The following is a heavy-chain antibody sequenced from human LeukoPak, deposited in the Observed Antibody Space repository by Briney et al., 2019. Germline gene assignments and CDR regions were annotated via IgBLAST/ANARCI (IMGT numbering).Heavy chain of an antibody. V-gene: IGHV1-2*02. CDR2: INPNSGGT. CDR1: GYTFTGYY. D-gene: IGHD3-10*01. Sequence: ASVKVSCKASGYTFTGYYMHWVRQAPGQGLEWMGWINPNSGGTNYAQKFQGRVTMTRDTSISTAYMELSRLRSDDTAVYYCARDRPLDADDYYGFYYFDYWGQGTLVTVSS. CDR3: ARDRPLDADDYYGFYYFDY. J-gene: IGHJ4*02.